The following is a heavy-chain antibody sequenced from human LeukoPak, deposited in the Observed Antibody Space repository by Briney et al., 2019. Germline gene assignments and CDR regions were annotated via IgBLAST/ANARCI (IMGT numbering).Heavy chain of an antibody. Sequence: RASVKVSCKASGDTFNNYAISWVRQAPGQGLEWMGWMNPNSGSTGYAQKFQGRVTITRNTSISTAYMELSGLRSEDTAVYYCARGRSTGYPYYFEYWGQGTLVTVSS. CDR2: MNPNSGST. CDR1: GDTFNNYA. D-gene: IGHD5-12*01. J-gene: IGHJ4*02. V-gene: IGHV1-8*03. CDR3: ARGRSTGYPYYFEY.